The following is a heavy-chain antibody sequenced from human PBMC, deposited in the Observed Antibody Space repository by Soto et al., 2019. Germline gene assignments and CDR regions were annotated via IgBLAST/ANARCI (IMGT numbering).Heavy chain of an antibody. J-gene: IGHJ4*02. D-gene: IGHD1-26*01. CDR2: ISYDGSNK. V-gene: IGHV3-30*18. Sequence: QVQLVESGGGVVQPGRSLRLSCAASGFTFSSYGMHWVRQAPGKGLEWVAVISYDGSNKYYADSVKGRFTISRDNSKNTLYLQMNSLRAEDTAVYYCAKVDSGSYCYWCQGTLVTVSS. CDR1: GFTFSSYG. CDR3: AKVDSGSYCY.